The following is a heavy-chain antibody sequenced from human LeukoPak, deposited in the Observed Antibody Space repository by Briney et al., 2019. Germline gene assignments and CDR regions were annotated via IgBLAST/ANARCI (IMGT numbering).Heavy chain of an antibody. V-gene: IGHV5-51*01. D-gene: IGHD3-22*01. Sequence: GESLKISCKGSGYSFTSYWIGWVRQMPGKGLEWMGIIYPGDSDTRYSPSFQGQVTISADKSISTAYLQWSSLKASDTAMYYCARPSKGYYYDSSGPYYFDYWGQGTLVTVSS. CDR2: IYPGDSDT. CDR3: ARPSKGYYYDSSGPYYFDY. CDR1: GYSFTSYW. J-gene: IGHJ4*02.